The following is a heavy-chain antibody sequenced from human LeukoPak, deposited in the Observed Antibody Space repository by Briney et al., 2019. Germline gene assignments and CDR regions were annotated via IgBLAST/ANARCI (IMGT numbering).Heavy chain of an antibody. J-gene: IGHJ4*02. CDR1: GGSFSGYY. D-gene: IGHD4-11*01. Sequence: SETLSLTCAVYGGSFSGYYWSLIRQPPGKGLEWIGEINHSGSTNYNPSLKSRVTISVDTSKNQFSLKLSSVTAADTAVYYCARRREVTLDYWGQGTLVTVSS. CDR3: ARRREVTLDY. CDR2: INHSGST. V-gene: IGHV4-34*01.